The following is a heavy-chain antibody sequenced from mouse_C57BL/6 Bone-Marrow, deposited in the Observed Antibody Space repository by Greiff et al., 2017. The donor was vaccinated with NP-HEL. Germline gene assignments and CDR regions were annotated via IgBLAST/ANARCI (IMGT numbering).Heavy chain of an antibody. J-gene: IGHJ2*01. CDR2: IDPETGGT. V-gene: IGHV1-15*01. CDR3: TRRGLGHYYGSSYPFDY. Sequence: QVQLQQSGAELVRPGASVTLSCKASGYTFTDYEMHWVKQTPVHGLEWIGAIDPETGGTAYNQKFQGKAILTADKSSSTAYMELRSLTSEDSAVYYCTRRGLGHYYGSSYPFDYWGQGTTLTVSS. CDR1: GYTFTDYE. D-gene: IGHD1-1*01.